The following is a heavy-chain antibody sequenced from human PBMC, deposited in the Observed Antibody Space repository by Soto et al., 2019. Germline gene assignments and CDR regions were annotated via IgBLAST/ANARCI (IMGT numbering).Heavy chain of an antibody. Sequence: GSLRLSCGASGFTFSSFSMNWVRQAPGKGLEWVSSISSSSSYIFYADSVKGRFTISRDNAKNSLYLQMNSLRAEDTAVYYCTSRYYYDSSFYYPFEHWGQGTLVTVSS. V-gene: IGHV3-21*01. CDR1: GFTFSSFS. CDR3: TSRYYYDSSFYYPFEH. J-gene: IGHJ4*02. CDR2: ISSSSSYI. D-gene: IGHD3-22*01.